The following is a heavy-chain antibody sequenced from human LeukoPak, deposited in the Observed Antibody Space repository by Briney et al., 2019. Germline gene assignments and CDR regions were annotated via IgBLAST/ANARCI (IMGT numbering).Heavy chain of an antibody. V-gene: IGHV3-30*02. CDR2: IRYDGSNK. CDR1: GFTFSSYD. CDR3: AKGLQEGYFDY. Sequence: GGALRLSCAASGFTFSSYDMHWVRQAPGKGLEWVAFIRYDGSNKYYADSVKGRFTISRDNSKNTLYLQMNSLRAEDTAVYYCAKGLQEGYFDYWGQGTLVTVSS. J-gene: IGHJ4*02.